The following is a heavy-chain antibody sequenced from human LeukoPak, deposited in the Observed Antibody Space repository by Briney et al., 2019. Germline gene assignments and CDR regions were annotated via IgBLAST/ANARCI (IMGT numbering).Heavy chain of an antibody. CDR1: GFTFNSYA. J-gene: IGHJ4*02. CDR2: ISGSGGST. D-gene: IGHD3-3*01. Sequence: PGGSLRLSRAASGFTFNSYAMSWVRQAPGKGLEWVSAISGSGGSTYYADSVKGRFTISRDNSKNTVYLQMNSMRAEDTAVYYCAKDTRSGYYDSHFDYWGQGTLVTVSS. CDR3: AKDTRSGYYDSHFDY. V-gene: IGHV3-23*01.